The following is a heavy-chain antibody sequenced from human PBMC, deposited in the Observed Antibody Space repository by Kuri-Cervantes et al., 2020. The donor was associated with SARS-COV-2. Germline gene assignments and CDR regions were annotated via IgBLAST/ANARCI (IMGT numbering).Heavy chain of an antibody. D-gene: IGHD4-11*01. CDR2: FDPEDGET. V-gene: IGHV1-24*01. J-gene: IGHJ4*02. CDR1: GYTLTELS. CDR3: ATSDYSITYDY. Sequence: ASVKVSCKVSGYTLTELSMHWVRQAPGKGLEWMGGFDPEDGETIYAQKFQGRVTMTGDTSTDTAYMELSSLRSEDTAVYYCATSDYSITYDYWGQGTLVTVSS.